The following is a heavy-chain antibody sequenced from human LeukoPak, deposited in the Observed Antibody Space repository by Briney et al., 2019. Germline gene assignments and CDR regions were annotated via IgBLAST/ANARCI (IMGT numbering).Heavy chain of an antibody. J-gene: IGHJ3*02. V-gene: IGHV3-7*01. CDR2: IKQDGSEK. Sequence: GGSLRLSCAASGFTFSNAWMSWVRQAPGKGLEWVANIKQDGSEKYYVDSVKGRFTISRDNAKNSLYLQMNSLRAEDTAVYYCARDPSMIVVGAFDIWGQGTMVTVSS. CDR1: GFTFSNAW. D-gene: IGHD3-22*01. CDR3: ARDPSMIVVGAFDI.